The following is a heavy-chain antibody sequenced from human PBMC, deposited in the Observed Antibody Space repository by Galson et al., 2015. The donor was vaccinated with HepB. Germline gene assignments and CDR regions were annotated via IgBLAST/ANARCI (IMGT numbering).Heavy chain of an antibody. J-gene: IGHJ5*02. CDR3: AGYSNYEGWFDP. CDR2: IIPNFGTA. Sequence: SVKVSCKASGGTFSSYAISWVRQAPGQGLEWMGGIIPNFGTANYAQKFQGRVTITADESTSTAYMELSSLRSEDTAVYYCAGYSNYEGWFDPWGQGTLVTVSS. V-gene: IGHV1-69*13. D-gene: IGHD4-11*01. CDR1: GGTFSSYA.